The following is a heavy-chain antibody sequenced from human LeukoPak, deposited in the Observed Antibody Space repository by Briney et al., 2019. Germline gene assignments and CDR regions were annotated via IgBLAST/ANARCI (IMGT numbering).Heavy chain of an antibody. V-gene: IGHV6-1*01. CDR1: GDTVSSNSAA. CDR2: TYYRSKWYH. CDR3: AATGTTRFFDY. Sequence: SQTLSLTCAISGDTVSSNSAAWSWIRQSPSRGLEWLGRTYYRSKWYHDYAVSVRSRLSVNPDTSKNQFSLHLNSVTPEDTAVYYCAATGTTRFFDYWGQGTLVTVSS. J-gene: IGHJ4*02. D-gene: IGHD1-7*01.